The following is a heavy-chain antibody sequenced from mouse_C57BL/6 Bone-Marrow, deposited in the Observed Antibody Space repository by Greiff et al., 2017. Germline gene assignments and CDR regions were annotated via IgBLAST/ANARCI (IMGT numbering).Heavy chain of an antibody. D-gene: IGHD3-3*01. Sequence: QLQQSGPGLVQPSQSLSITCTVSGFSLTSYGVHWVRQSPGKGLEWLGVIWSGGSTDYNAAFISRLSISKDNSKSQVFFKMNSLQADDTAIYYCARKGRFAYWGQGTLVTVSA. CDR1: GFSLTSYG. V-gene: IGHV2-2*01. CDR2: IWSGGST. CDR3: ARKGRFAY. J-gene: IGHJ3*01.